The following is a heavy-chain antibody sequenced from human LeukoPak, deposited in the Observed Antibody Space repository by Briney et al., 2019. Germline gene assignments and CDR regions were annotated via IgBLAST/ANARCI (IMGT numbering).Heavy chain of an antibody. CDR3: AKGGGWLQSNFDY. V-gene: IGHV3-23*01. J-gene: IGHJ4*02. CDR1: GFTFSSYA. CDR2: ISGSDGST. Sequence: GSLRLSCAASGFTFSSYAMSWVRQAPGKGLEWVSAISGSDGSTYYADSVKGRFTISRDNSKNTLYLQMNSLRAEDTAVYYCAKGGGWLQSNFDYWGQGTLVTVSS. D-gene: IGHD5-24*01.